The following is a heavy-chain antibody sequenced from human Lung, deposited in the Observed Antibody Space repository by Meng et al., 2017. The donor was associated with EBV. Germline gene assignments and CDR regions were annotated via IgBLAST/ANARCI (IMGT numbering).Heavy chain of an antibody. CDR2: INHSGST. CDR3: ARAAGSLTTLPVF. CDR1: GGSFSGYY. J-gene: IGHJ4*02. D-gene: IGHD4-17*01. V-gene: IGHV4-34*01. Sequence: QVQLQQWGAGLLTPSETLSLTCAVYGGSFSGYYWSWIRQPPGKGLEWIGEINHSGSTNYNPSLKSRVTISVDTSKTQFSLKLTSVTAADTAVYFCARAAGSLTTLPVFWGRGTLVTVSS.